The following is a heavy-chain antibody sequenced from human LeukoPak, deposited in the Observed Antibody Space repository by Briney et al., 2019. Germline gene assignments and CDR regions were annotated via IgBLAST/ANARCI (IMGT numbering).Heavy chain of an antibody. J-gene: IGHJ6*03. CDR2: IYYSGST. D-gene: IGHD3-10*01. CDR3: ARGRYYYGSGVWYYYYMDV. Sequence: PSETLSLTCTVSGGSISSYYWSWIRQPPGKGLEWIGYIYYSGSTNYNPSLKSRVTISVDTSKNQFSLKLSSVTAADTAVYYCARGRYYYGSGVWYYYYMDVWGKGTTVTVSS. V-gene: IGHV4-59*12. CDR1: GGSISSYY.